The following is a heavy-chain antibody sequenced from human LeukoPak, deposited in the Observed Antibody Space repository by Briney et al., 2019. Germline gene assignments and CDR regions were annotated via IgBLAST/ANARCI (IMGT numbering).Heavy chain of an antibody. J-gene: IGHJ3*02. CDR3: ARGGGSCYEVCAFDI. Sequence: GGSLRLSCAASGFTFSSYAMHWVRQAPGKGLEWVAVISYDGSNKYYADSVKGRFTISRDNSKNTLYLQMNSLRAEDTAVYYCARGGGSCYEVCAFDIWGQGTMVTVSS. CDR1: GFTFSSYA. D-gene: IGHD2-15*01. CDR2: ISYDGSNK. V-gene: IGHV3-30*04.